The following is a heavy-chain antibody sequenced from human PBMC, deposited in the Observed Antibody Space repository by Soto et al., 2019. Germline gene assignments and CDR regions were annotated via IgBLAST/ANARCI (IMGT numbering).Heavy chain of an antibody. D-gene: IGHD2-21*01. CDR1: GGTFSSYA. Sequence: QVQLVQSGAEAKKPGSAVKVSCKSSGGTFSSYALSWVRQAPGQGLEWMGGIFPFFGTANYAQKFQGRVTITTDKSTSTAYMELSSLRSEDKAVYYCARCIGPIDAYYGMDVWGQGTPVTV. CDR2: IFPFFGTA. CDR3: ARCIGPIDAYYGMDV. J-gene: IGHJ6*02. V-gene: IGHV1-69*06.